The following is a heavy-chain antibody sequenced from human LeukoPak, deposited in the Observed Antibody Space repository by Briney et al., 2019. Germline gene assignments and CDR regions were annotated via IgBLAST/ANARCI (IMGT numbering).Heavy chain of an antibody. CDR2: INHSGGT. V-gene: IGHV4-34*01. Sequence: PSETLSLTCTVSGGSISSYYWSWIRQPPGKGLEWIGEINHSGGTNYNPSLKSRVTTSVDTSKNQFSLKLSSVTAADRAVYYCARTNAVFYYFDYWGQGTLVTVSS. J-gene: IGHJ4*02. D-gene: IGHD1-1*01. CDR1: GGSISSYY. CDR3: ARTNAVFYYFDY.